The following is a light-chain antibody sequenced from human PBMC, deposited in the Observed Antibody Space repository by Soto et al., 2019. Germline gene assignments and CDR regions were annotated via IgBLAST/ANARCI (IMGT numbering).Light chain of an antibody. V-gene: IGLV2-14*01. CDR2: EVS. CDR3: SSYKSSSTNWV. Sequence: QSVLTQPASLSGSPGQSITISCTGTSSDVGGYNYVSWYQQHPGKAPKLMIYEVSNRPSGVSNRFSGSKSGNTASLTISGLQAEDEADYDCSSYKSSSTNWVFGGGTKLTVL. J-gene: IGLJ3*02. CDR1: SSDVGGYNY.